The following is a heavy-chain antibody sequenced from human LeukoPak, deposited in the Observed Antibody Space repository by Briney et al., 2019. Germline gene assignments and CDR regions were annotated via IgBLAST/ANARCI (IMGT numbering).Heavy chain of an antibody. CDR2: INPNSGGT. Sequence: ASVKVSCKASGGTFSSYAISWVRQAPGQGLEWMGWINPNSGGTNYAQKFQGRVTMTRDTSISTAYMELSRLRSDDTAVYYCARVHSSSWSLHFDYWGQGTLVTVSS. CDR3: ARVHSSSWSLHFDY. V-gene: IGHV1-2*02. CDR1: GGTFSSYA. D-gene: IGHD6-13*01. J-gene: IGHJ4*02.